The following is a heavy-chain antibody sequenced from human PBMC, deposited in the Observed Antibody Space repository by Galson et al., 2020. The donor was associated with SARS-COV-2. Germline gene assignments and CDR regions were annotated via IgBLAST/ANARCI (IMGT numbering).Heavy chain of an antibody. CDR1: GYSISTNYY. Sequence: SETLSLTCGVSGYSISTNYYWAWVRQPPGKGLEWIGNIYPSGSTHYSPSLKSRISISIDTSKNQFSLKLRSVTAADTAVYYCVRHAWDWGNNRCHFDSWGQGTLVTVSS. CDR3: VRHAWDWGNNRCHFDS. V-gene: IGHV4-38-2*01. J-gene: IGHJ4*02. CDR2: IYPSGST. D-gene: IGHD3-16*02.